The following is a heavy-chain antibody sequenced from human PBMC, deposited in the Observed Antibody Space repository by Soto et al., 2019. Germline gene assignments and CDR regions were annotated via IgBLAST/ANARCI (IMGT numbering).Heavy chain of an antibody. CDR3: ATQEVGGSYVYTFDP. V-gene: IGHV4-39*02. D-gene: IGHD1-26*01. Sequence: QLQLQESGPGLVKPSETLSLTCTVSGGSISSSSYYWGWIRQPPGKGMEWIGSIYYSGSTYYHPSRKSRVTISVDTSKNHFSLKLSSVTAADTAVYYCATQEVGGSYVYTFDPWGQGTLVTVSS. CDR1: GGSISSSSYY. J-gene: IGHJ5*02. CDR2: IYYSGST.